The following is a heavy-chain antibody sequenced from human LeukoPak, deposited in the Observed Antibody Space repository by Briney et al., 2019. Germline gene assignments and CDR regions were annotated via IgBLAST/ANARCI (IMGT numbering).Heavy chain of an antibody. V-gene: IGHV1-2*02. CDR1: GYTFTGYY. Sequence: ASVKVSCKASGYTFTGYYMHWVRQAPGQGLEWMGWINPNSGGTNYAQKFQGRVTMTRDTSISTAYMELSRLRSDDTAVYYCARGSFSYYGSGSYYLFDYWGQGTLVTVSS. D-gene: IGHD3-10*01. CDR2: INPNSGGT. J-gene: IGHJ4*02. CDR3: ARGSFSYYGSGSYYLFDY.